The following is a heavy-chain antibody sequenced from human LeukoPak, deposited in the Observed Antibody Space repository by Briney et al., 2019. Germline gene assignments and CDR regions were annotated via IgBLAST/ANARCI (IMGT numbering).Heavy chain of an antibody. D-gene: IGHD2-15*01. J-gene: IGHJ4*02. CDR3: VRNSAGGPEGRSPYYLDY. Sequence: GGSLRLSCSGSGFTFSSYTMNWVRQAPGKGLEWVSSISSSSSSISYADSVKGRFTISRDNAEKSVYLQMNTLRVEDTAIYYCVRNSAGGPEGRSPYYLDYWGQGTLVTVSS. CDR1: GFTFSSYT. CDR2: ISSSSSSI. V-gene: IGHV3-21*01.